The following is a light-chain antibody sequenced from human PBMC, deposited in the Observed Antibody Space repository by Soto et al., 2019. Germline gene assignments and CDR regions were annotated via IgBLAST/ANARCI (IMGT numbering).Light chain of an antibody. CDR1: QSVSTTY. J-gene: IGKJ2*01. CDR2: AAS. CDR3: QQYYSSPFT. Sequence: EIVLTQSPGTLSLSPGERATLSCWTSQSVSTTYLAWYQQKRGQAPRLLIYAASSRATGIPDRCSGSGSGTDFILTISRLEPEDFVVYYCQQYYSSPFTFGQGTELEI. V-gene: IGKV3-20*01.